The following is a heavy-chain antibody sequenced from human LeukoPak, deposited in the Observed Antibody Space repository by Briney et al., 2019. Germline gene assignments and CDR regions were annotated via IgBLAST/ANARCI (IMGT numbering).Heavy chain of an antibody. CDR2: IYSGGST. J-gene: IGHJ3*02. D-gene: IGHD6-19*01. V-gene: IGHV3-53*01. CDR3: ARDRSSGWYDAFDI. Sequence: GGSLRLSCAASGFTVSSNYMSWVRQAPGKGLEWVSVIYSGGSTYYADSVKGRFTISRDNSKNTLYLQMNSLRAEDTAVYYCARDRSSGWYDAFDIWDQGTMVTVSS. CDR1: GFTVSSNY.